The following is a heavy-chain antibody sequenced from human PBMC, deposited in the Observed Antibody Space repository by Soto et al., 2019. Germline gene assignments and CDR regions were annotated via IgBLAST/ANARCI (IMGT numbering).Heavy chain of an antibody. J-gene: IGHJ4*02. CDR1: GFSFSSYG. Sequence: QVQLGESGGGVVQPGRSLRLSCAASGFSFSSYGMHWVRQAPGKGLEWVAMISYDGTDEYYADSVKGRFTISRDNSKNEVYLQMNSLRAEDTAVYYCAKEESEWNDHFDYWGQGNLVTVSS. CDR3: AKEESEWNDHFDY. D-gene: IGHD1-1*01. V-gene: IGHV3-30*18. CDR2: ISYDGTDE.